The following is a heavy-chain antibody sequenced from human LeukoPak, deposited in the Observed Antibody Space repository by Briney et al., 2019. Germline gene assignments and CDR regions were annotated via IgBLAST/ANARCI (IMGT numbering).Heavy chain of an antibody. Sequence: PSETLSLTCTVSGGSISSYYWSRIRQPPGKGLEWIAYIYYSGGTTYNPSLKSRVTISVDTSKNQFSLKLSSVTAADTAVYYCARHGRYYYGMDVWGQGTTVTVSS. CDR2: IYYSGGT. J-gene: IGHJ6*02. CDR1: GGSISSYY. V-gene: IGHV4-59*08. CDR3: ARHGRYYYGMDV.